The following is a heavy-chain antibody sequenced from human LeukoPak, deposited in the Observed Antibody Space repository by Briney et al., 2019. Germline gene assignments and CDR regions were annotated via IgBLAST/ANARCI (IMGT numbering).Heavy chain of an antibody. J-gene: IGHJ6*03. V-gene: IGHV3-30*04. CDR3: ARASVNDCSGGSCYSDYYYYYYMDV. D-gene: IGHD2-15*01. CDR1: GFTFSSYA. CDR2: ISYDGSNK. Sequence: PGGSLRLSCAASGFTFSSYAMHWVRQAPGKGLEWVAVISYDGSNKYYADSVKGRFTISRDNSKNTLYLQMNSLRAEDTAVYYCARASVNDCSGGSCYSDYYYYYYMDVWGKGTTVTVSS.